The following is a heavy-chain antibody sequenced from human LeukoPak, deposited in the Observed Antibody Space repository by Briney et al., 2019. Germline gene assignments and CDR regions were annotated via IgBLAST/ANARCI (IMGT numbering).Heavy chain of an antibody. CDR1: GFTFSSST. J-gene: IGHJ4*02. Sequence: GGSLRLSCAASGFTFSSSTMSWVRQAPGKGLEWVSSISGGSIYIYYADSVKGRFTISRDNAKNSLYLQMNTLRAEDTAVYYCARDRHKYNYDSGGYPPYWGQGTLVTVSS. V-gene: IGHV3-21*01. CDR2: ISGGSIYI. D-gene: IGHD3-22*01. CDR3: ARDRHKYNYDSGGYPPY.